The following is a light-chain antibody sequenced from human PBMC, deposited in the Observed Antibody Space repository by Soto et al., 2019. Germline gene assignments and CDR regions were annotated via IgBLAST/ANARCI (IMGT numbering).Light chain of an antibody. CDR2: ANS. Sequence: QAVVTQPPSVSGAPGQRVTISCTGSSSNIGAGYDVHWYQQLPGTAPKLFIYANSNRPSGVPDRFSGSKSGNPASLAITGLPAEDEGAYYCHSYDSSLSGWVFGGGSKLTLL. J-gene: IGLJ3*02. CDR1: SSNIGAGYD. CDR3: HSYDSSLSGWV. V-gene: IGLV1-40*01.